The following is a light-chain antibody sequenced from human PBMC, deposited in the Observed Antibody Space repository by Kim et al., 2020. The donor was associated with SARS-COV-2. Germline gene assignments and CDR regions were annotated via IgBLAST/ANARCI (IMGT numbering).Light chain of an antibody. CDR3: HHYGSSPPT. V-gene: IGKV3-20*01. CDR1: QNVSPPS. CDR2: GAS. Sequence: EIVLTQSPGTLSLSTGERATLSCRASQNVSPPSVAWYQQKPGQAPRLVIYGASSRATGIPDRFSGSGSGTDFTLTISRLEHEDFAVYHCHHYGSSPPTFGQGTKLEI. J-gene: IGKJ2*01.